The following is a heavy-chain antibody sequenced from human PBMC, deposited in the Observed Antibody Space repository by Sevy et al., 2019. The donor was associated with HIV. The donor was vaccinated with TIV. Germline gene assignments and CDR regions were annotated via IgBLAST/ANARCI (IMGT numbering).Heavy chain of an antibody. CDR1: GFTFSSYS. D-gene: IGHD4-4*01. V-gene: IGHV3-48*02. CDR3: ATLFHYSSQFDC. CDR2: ISNISRTI. Sequence: GGSLRLSCAASGFTFSSYSMNWVRQAPGKGLEWVSYISNISRTIYYADSVRGRFTIFRDNAKNSLYLQMNSLRDEDTAVYYCATLFHYSSQFDCWGQGTLVTVSS. J-gene: IGHJ4*02.